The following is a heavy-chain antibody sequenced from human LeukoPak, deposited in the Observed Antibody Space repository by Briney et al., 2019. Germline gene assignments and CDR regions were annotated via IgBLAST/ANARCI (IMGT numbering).Heavy chain of an antibody. CDR2: ISSSGNNI. CDR1: GFIFNNYE. Sequence: GGSLRLSCVASGFIFNNYEINWVRQAPGKGLEGISYISSSGNNIYCADSVKGRFTISRDNAKNSLYLEMNSLRAEDTAIYYCARDSGLNPFDYWGQGTLVSVSS. D-gene: IGHD1-26*01. V-gene: IGHV3-48*03. J-gene: IGHJ4*02. CDR3: ARDSGLNPFDY.